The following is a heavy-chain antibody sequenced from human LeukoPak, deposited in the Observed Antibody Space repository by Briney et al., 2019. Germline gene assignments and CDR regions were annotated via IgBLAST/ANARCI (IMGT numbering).Heavy chain of an antibody. CDR1: GGSISSGSYY. Sequence: PSETLSLTCTVSGGSISSGSYYWSWIRQPAGKGLEWIGRIYTSGSTNYNPSLKSRVTISIDTSKNQFSLKLSSVTAADTAVYYCARYCSSTSCLDFDSWGQGTLVTVSS. CDR3: ARYCSSTSCLDFDS. D-gene: IGHD2-2*01. V-gene: IGHV4-61*02. CDR2: IYTSGST. J-gene: IGHJ4*02.